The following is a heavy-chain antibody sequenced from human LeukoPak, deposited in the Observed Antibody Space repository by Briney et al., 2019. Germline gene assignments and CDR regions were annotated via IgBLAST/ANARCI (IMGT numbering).Heavy chain of an antibody. CDR1: GDTFTAYY. J-gene: IGHJ6*02. CDR3: ARGPRLDPITSHYYRMDV. Sequence: ASETVSYTDSGDTFTAYYMRGGRQAPREGRETMGWINPNSGGRNYPQKFQRSVTMTRDTSISTAYMELSRLRSHHTTVYYCARGPRLDPITSHYYRMDVWGQGTTVTVSS. V-gene: IGHV1-2*02. D-gene: IGHD1-14*01. CDR2: INPNSGGR.